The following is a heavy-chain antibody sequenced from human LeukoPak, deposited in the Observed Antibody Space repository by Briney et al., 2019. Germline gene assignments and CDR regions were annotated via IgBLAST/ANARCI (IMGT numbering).Heavy chain of an antibody. CDR1: GGSISSCSYY. CDR3: ARGVTGIDY. V-gene: IGHV4-61*02. D-gene: IGHD1-20*01. Sequence: SETLSLTCTVSGGSISSCSYYWSWIRQPAGKGLEWIGRIYTSGSTNYNPSLKSRVTISVDTSKDQFSLKLSSVTAADTAVYYCARGVTGIDYWGQGTLVTVSS. CDR2: IYTSGST. J-gene: IGHJ4*02.